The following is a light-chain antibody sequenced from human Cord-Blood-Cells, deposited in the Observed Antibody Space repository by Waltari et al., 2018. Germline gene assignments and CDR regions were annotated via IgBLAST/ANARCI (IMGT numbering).Light chain of an antibody. J-gene: IGKJ2*01. V-gene: IGKV3-20*01. CDR2: GAS. CDR3: QQYGSSPYT. Sequence: EIVLTQSPGTLSLSPGERATLSCRASQSVSSSYLAWYQQKPGQAPRLLIYGASSRATGIPDRFSGSGSGTDFTLTISRLEPEDFVVYYCQQYGSSPYTFGQGTKREIK. CDR1: QSVSSSY.